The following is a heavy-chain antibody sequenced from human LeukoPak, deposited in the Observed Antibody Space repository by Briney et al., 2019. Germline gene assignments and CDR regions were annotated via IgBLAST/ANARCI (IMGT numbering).Heavy chain of an antibody. D-gene: IGHD5-12*01. CDR3: ASTIWLRLAVAFDY. J-gene: IGHJ4*02. Sequence: SETLSLTCTVSGGSNSSSSYYWGWIRQPPGKGLEWIGSIYYSGSTYYNPSLKSRVTISVDTSKNQFSLKLSSVTAADTAVYYCASTIWLRLAVAFDYWGQGTLVTVSS. CDR2: IYYSGST. CDR1: GGSNSSSSYY. V-gene: IGHV4-39*01.